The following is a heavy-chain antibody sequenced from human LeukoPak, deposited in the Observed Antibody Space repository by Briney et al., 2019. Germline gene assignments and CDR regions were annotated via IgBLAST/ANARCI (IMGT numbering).Heavy chain of an antibody. CDR3: ARVSPNTVTTLQYSDY. J-gene: IGHJ4*02. CDR1: GFTFSTYG. Sequence: GGSLRLSCAASGFTFSTYGIHWVRQAPGKGLEWVAFIRYDGSNKYYADSVKGRFTISRDNAKNSLYLQMNSLRAEDTAVYYCARVSPNTVTTLQYSDYWGQGTLVTVSS. CDR2: IRYDGSNK. D-gene: IGHD4-17*01. V-gene: IGHV3-30*02.